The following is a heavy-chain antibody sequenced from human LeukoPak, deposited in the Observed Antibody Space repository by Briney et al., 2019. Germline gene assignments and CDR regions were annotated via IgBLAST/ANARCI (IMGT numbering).Heavy chain of an antibody. Sequence: ASVKVSCKASGYTFTSYGISWVRQAPGQGLEWMGWISAYNGNTNYAQKLQGRVTMTTDTSTSTAYMELRSLRSDDTAVYYCARDLGDTAMVLDGPSLNFDYWGQGALVTVSS. CDR2: ISAYNGNT. V-gene: IGHV1-18*01. CDR1: GYTFTSYG. CDR3: ARDLGDTAMVLDGPSLNFDY. D-gene: IGHD5-18*01. J-gene: IGHJ4*02.